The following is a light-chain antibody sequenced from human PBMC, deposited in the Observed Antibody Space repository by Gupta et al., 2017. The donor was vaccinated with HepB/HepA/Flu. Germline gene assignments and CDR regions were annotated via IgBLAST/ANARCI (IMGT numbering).Light chain of an antibody. Sequence: QSALTQPPSASGPPGQSVTISCPATSSDIGGYNSVSWYQQRPGKAPKLMVYEVYKRPSGVPDRFSGSKSGDTASLTVSGLLAEDEADYYCFSYAGSYNFVFGTGTKITGL. CDR2: EVY. CDR1: SSDIGGYNS. V-gene: IGLV2-8*01. CDR3: FSYAGSYNFV. J-gene: IGLJ1*01.